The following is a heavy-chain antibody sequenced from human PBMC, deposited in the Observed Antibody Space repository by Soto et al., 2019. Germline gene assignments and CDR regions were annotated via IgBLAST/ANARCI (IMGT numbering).Heavy chain of an antibody. CDR1: GGSFSAYY. CDR3: ELYCSGDSCSTTYDVFDM. CDR2: INHSGST. Sequence: SETLSLTCNVYGGSFSAYYWSWIRQPPGKGLEWIGEINHSGSTDYNPSLKSRVTISVDTSKNQFSLKLNSVTAADTAVYYCELYCSGDSCSTTYDVFDMWGQGTMVT. D-gene: IGHD2-15*01. J-gene: IGHJ3*02. V-gene: IGHV4-34*01.